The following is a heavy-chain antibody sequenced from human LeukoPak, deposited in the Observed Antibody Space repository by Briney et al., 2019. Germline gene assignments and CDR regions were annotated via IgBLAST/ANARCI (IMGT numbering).Heavy chain of an antibody. CDR2: IGAGGTFT. D-gene: IGHD3-10*01. J-gene: IGHJ4*02. V-gene: IGHV3-23*01. CDR1: GFTFSSYA. CDR3: AKYTSGTYYRGLDQ. Sequence: PGGSLRLSCTASGFTFSSYAMNWVRQAPGKGLEWVSGIGAGGTFTYYADSVKGRFTISRDDSKNTVYLQMNSLRAEDTAVYSCAKYTSGTYYRGLDQWGQGTLVTVSS.